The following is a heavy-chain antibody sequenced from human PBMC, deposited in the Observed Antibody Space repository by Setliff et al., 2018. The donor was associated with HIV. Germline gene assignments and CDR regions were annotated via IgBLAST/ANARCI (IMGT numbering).Heavy chain of an antibody. J-gene: IGHJ4*02. CDR2: IYYSGST. CDR3: ARVPRQLLKGAAAYFDY. CDR1: GGSISSHY. Sequence: SETLSLTCTVSGGSISSHYWSWIRQPPGKGLEWIGYIYYSGSTNYNPSLKIRVTISVDTSKNQFSLSLSSVTAADTAVYYCARVPRQLLKGAAAYFDYWGQGTLVTVSS. V-gene: IGHV4-59*11. D-gene: IGHD5-18*01.